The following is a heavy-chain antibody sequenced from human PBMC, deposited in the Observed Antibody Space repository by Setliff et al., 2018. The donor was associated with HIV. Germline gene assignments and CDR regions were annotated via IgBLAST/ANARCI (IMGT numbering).Heavy chain of an antibody. D-gene: IGHD6-13*01. J-gene: IGHJ5*02. CDR2: IYHSGST. CDR1: GYSISSGYY. V-gene: IGHV4-38-2*02. Sequence: SETLSLTCTVSGYSISSGYYWGWIRQPPGKGLEWIGSIYHSGSTYYNPSLKSRVTISVDTSKNQFSLKLSSVTAAGTAVYYCARIGSGWSVGWFDPWGQGTLVTVSS. CDR3: ARIGSGWSVGWFDP.